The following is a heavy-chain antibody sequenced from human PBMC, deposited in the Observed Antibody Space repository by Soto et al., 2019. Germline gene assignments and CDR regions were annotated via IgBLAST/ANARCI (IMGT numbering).Heavy chain of an antibody. CDR2: ISGSGGST. CDR3: AKDGYYGGNTEPGGDAFDI. V-gene: IGHV3-23*01. Sequence: EVQLLESGGGLVQPGGSLRLSCAASGFTFSSYAMSWVRQAPGKGLEWVSAISGSGGSTYYADSMKGRFTISRDNSKNTLYLQMNSLRAEDTAVYYCAKDGYYGGNTEPGGDAFDIWGQGTMVTVSS. D-gene: IGHD4-17*01. J-gene: IGHJ3*02. CDR1: GFTFSSYA.